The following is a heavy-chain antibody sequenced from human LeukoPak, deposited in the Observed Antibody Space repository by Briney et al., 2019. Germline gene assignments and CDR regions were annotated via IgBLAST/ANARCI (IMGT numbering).Heavy chain of an antibody. Sequence: SETLSLTCTVSGGSISSYYWSWIRQPAGKGLEWIGRIYTSGSTNYNPSLKSRVTMSVDTSKNQFSLKLSSVTAADTAVYYCAREGASGYSSPMDIWGQGTMVTVSS. J-gene: IGHJ3*02. CDR1: GGSISSYY. CDR3: AREGASGYSSPMDI. CDR2: IYTSGST. D-gene: IGHD6-13*01. V-gene: IGHV4-4*07.